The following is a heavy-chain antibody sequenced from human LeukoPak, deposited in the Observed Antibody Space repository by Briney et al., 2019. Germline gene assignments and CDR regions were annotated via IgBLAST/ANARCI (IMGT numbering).Heavy chain of an antibody. CDR3: ARPYSSSSRRPFDY. Sequence: GGSLRLSCAASGFTFSSYSMNWVRQAPGKGLELVSSISSSSSYIYYADSVKGRFTISRDNAKNSLYLQMNSLRAEDTAVYYCARPYSSSSRRPFDYWGQGTLVTVSS. CDR2: ISSSSSYI. J-gene: IGHJ4*02. D-gene: IGHD6-6*01. V-gene: IGHV3-21*01. CDR1: GFTFSSYS.